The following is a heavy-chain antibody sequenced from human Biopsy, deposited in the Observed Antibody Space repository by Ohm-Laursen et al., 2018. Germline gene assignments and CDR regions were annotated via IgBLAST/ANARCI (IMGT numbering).Heavy chain of an antibody. CDR2: IIPIVGIV. V-gene: IGHV1-69*04. CDR1: GDTFNKYG. J-gene: IGHJ6*02. D-gene: IGHD3-10*01. CDR3: ARGGSGSGYYGMDV. Sequence: GVSVKVSCKVSGDTFNKYGIFWVRQAPGQGLEWMGRIIPIVGIVNYAQRFQGRVTMTADKSTSTAYLDLSSLISEDTAVYYCARGGSGSGYYGMDVWGQGTTVTVSS.